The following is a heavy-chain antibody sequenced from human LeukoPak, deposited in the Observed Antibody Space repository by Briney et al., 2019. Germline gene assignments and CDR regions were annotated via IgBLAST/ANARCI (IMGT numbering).Heavy chain of an antibody. V-gene: IGHV4-59*01. D-gene: IGHD3-10*01. CDR2: IYYSGST. Sequence: SETLSLTCTVSGGSISSYYWSWIRQPPGKGLEWIGYIYYSGSTNYNPSLKSRVTISVDTSKNQFSLRLSSVTAADTAVYYCARALWFGELFFWFDPWGQGTLVTVSS. J-gene: IGHJ5*02. CDR1: GGSISSYY. CDR3: ARALWFGELFFWFDP.